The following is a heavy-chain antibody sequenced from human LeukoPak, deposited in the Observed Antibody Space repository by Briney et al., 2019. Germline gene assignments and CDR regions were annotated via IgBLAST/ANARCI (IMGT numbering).Heavy chain of an antibody. CDR2: ISWNSGSI. CDR1: GFTFDDYA. J-gene: IGHJ4*02. Sequence: GRSLRLSCAASGFTFDDYAMHWVRQAPGKGLEWVSGISWNSGSIGYADSVKGRFTISRDNAKNSLYLQMNSLRAEDTALYYCAKDIERFRELLSILDYWGQGTLVTVSS. CDR3: AKDIERFRELLSILDY. D-gene: IGHD3-10*01. V-gene: IGHV3-9*01.